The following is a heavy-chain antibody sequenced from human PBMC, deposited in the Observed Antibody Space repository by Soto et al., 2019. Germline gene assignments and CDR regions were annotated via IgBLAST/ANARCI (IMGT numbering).Heavy chain of an antibody. CDR2: ISYDGSNK. J-gene: IGHJ5*02. D-gene: IGHD4-17*01. Sequence: QVQLVESGGGVVQPGRSLRLSCAASGFTFSSYAMHWVRQAPGKGLEWVAVISYDGSNKYYADSVKGRLTISRDNSKNTLYLLMDTLSAENTAVSYCASDYGDYVDNWFDPWGQGTLVTVSS. CDR1: GFTFSSYA. V-gene: IGHV3-30-3*01. CDR3: ASDYGDYVDNWFDP.